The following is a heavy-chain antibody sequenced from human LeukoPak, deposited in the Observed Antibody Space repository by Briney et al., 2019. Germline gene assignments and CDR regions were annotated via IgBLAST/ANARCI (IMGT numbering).Heavy chain of an antibody. V-gene: IGHV5-51*01. J-gene: IGHJ4*02. D-gene: IGHD6-19*01. CDR3: ARQGDGSGWLFHY. CDR1: GYSLNTYW. Sequence: GESLKISCKASGYSLNTYWIGWVRQMPGKGLEWMGVIYPGDSYTRYGPPFQGQVTISADTSINTAYLQWSSLRASDTAMYYCARQGDGSGWLFHYWGQGTLVTVSS. CDR2: IYPGDSYT.